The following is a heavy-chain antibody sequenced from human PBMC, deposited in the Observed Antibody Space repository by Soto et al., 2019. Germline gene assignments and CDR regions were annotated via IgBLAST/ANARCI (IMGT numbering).Heavy chain of an antibody. CDR2: IYYSGST. V-gene: IGHV4-31*03. CDR3: ARERAPFYDSSGYWTYYFDY. J-gene: IGHJ4*02. D-gene: IGHD3-22*01. CDR1: GGSISSGGYY. Sequence: QVQLQESGPGLVKPSQTLSLTCTVSGGSISSGGYYWSWIRQHPGKGLEWIGYIYYSGSTYYNPSLKSRVTISVDTSKNQFSLKLSSVTAADTAVYYCARERAPFYDSSGYWTYYFDYWGQGTLVTVSS.